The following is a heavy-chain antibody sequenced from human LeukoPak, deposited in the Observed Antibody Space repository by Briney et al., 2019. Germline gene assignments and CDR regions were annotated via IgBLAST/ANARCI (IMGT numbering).Heavy chain of an antibody. J-gene: IGHJ3*02. CDR3: ARGIVVVSATNAFDI. V-gene: IGHV5-51*01. Sequence: GECLKISCQGSGYSFTNYWIGWVRQMPGKGLEWMGIIYPHDSDTRYSPSFQGQVTISADKSINTAFLQWNSLKASDTAMYYCARGIVVVSATNAFDIWGLGTMVTVSS. CDR2: IYPHDSDT. D-gene: IGHD2-15*01. CDR1: GYSFTNYW.